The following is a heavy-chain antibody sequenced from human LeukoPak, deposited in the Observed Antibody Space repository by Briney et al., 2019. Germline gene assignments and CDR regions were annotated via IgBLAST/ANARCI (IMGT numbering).Heavy chain of an antibody. CDR1: GGTFSSYA. J-gene: IGHJ4*02. V-gene: IGHV1-69*05. CDR3: ARGPGVVVAATPDY. CDR2: IIPIFGTA. Sequence: ASVKVSCKASGGTFSSYAISWVRQAPGQGLEWMGRIIPIFGTANYAQKFQGRVTITTDESTSTAYMELRSLRSDDTAVYYCARGPGVVVAATPDYWGQGTLVTVSS. D-gene: IGHD2-15*01.